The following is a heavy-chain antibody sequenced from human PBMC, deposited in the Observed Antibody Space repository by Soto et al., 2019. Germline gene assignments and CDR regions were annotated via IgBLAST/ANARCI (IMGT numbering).Heavy chain of an antibody. Sequence: GESLTISWKGSGYSFTSYWISWVRQMPGKGLEWMGRIDPSDSYTNYSPSFQGHVTISADKSISTAYLQWSSLKASDTAMYYCARRKGDYDYYYYGMDVWGQGTTVTVSS. CDR1: GYSFTSYW. J-gene: IGHJ6*02. CDR3: ARRKGDYDYYYYGMDV. D-gene: IGHD4-17*01. V-gene: IGHV5-10-1*01. CDR2: IDPSDSYT.